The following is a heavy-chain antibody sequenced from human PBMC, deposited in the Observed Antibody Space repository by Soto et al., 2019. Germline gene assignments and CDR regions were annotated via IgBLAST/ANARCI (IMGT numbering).Heavy chain of an antibody. J-gene: IGHJ4*02. CDR2: IYYSGST. Sequence: LETLSLTCTVSGGSISSYYWSWIRQPPGKGLEWIGYIYYSGSTNYNPSLKSRVTISVDTSKNQFSLKLSSVTAADTAVYYCARYVDIVATNYFDYWGQGTLVTVSS. V-gene: IGHV4-59*08. CDR3: ARYVDIVATNYFDY. D-gene: IGHD5-12*01. CDR1: GGSISSYY.